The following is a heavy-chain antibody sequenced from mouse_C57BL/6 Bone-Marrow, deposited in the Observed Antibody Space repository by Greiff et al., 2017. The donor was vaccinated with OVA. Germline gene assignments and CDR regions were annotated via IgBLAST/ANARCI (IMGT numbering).Heavy chain of an antibody. CDR1: GYSITSGYY. J-gene: IGHJ2*01. D-gene: IGHD1-1*01. Sequence: DVKLQESGPGLVKPSQSLSLTCSVTGYSITSGYYWNWIRQFPGNKLEWMGYISYDGSNNYNPSLKNRISITRDTSKNQFFLKLNSVTTEDTATYYCARAVGFITLDYWGQGTTLTVSS. V-gene: IGHV3-6*01. CDR3: ARAVGFITLDY. CDR2: ISYDGSN.